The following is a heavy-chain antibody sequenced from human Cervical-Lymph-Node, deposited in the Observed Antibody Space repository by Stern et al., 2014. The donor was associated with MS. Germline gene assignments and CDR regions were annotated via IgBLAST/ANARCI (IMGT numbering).Heavy chain of an antibody. CDR1: GYTFTSYD. J-gene: IGHJ3*02. D-gene: IGHD3-3*01. Sequence: QVQLVQSGAEVKKPGASVKVSCKASGYTFTSYDINWVRQATGQGLEWMGWMNPNSGNTDYAQKFQGRVTMTRNTSISTAYMELSSLRSEDTAVYYCARARAGGDYDFWSGYFVDAFDIWGQGTMVTVSS. V-gene: IGHV1-8*01. CDR2: MNPNSGNT. CDR3: ARARAGGDYDFWSGYFVDAFDI.